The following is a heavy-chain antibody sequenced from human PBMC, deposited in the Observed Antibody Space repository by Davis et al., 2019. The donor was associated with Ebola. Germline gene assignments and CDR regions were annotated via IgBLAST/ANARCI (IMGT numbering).Heavy chain of an antibody. J-gene: IGHJ6*02. CDR1: GFTFSSYA. CDR3: AKGRYQLLLSPGMDV. D-gene: IGHD2-2*01. CDR2: ISWNSGSI. V-gene: IGHV3-9*01. Sequence: GGSLRLSCAASGFTFSSYAMSWVRQAPGKGLEWVSGISWNSGSIGYADSVKGRFTISRDNAKNSLYLQMNSLRAEDTALYYCAKGRYQLLLSPGMDVWGQGTTVTVSS.